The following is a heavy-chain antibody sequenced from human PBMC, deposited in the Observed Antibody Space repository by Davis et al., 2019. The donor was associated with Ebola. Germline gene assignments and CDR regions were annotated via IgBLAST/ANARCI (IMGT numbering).Heavy chain of an antibody. CDR1: GFTFSSYS. D-gene: IGHD5-12*01. CDR3: ARGGIVATIKYYFDY. Sequence: PGGSLRLPCAASGFTFSSYSMNWVRQAPGKGLEWVSSISSSSSYIYYADSVKGRFTISRDNAKNSLYLQMNSLRAEDTAVYYCARGGIVATIKYYFDYWGQGTLVTVSS. V-gene: IGHV3-21*01. J-gene: IGHJ4*02. CDR2: ISSSSSYI.